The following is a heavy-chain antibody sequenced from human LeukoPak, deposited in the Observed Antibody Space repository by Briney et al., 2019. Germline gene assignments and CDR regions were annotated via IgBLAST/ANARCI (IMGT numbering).Heavy chain of an antibody. J-gene: IGHJ4*02. CDR1: GYTFIDYY. CDR2: INPRTGST. V-gene: IGHV1-2*02. CDR3: ARTHSNYFDY. Sequence: ASVKVSCTASGYTFIDYYLHWIRQAPGRSLEWMGLINPRTGSTDYAQIFQGRVTMTRDTSISTASMELKGLTSDDTAVYFCARTHSNYFDYWGQGTLVTVSS.